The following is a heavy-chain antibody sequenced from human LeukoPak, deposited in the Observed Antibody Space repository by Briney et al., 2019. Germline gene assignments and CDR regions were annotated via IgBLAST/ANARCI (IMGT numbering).Heavy chain of an antibody. J-gene: IGHJ4*02. CDR3: ARGWCSSTKCYAEPFDY. CDR1: GFHFSHHY. D-gene: IGHD2-2*01. V-gene: IGHV3-11*04. Sequence: GGPLRLPRAASGFHFSHHYMSWIRQPPGKGLEWVSYISSSGSTIYYADSVKGRFTISRDNAKNSLYLQMNSLRAEDTAVYYCARGWCSSTKCYAEPFDYWGQGTLVTVSS. CDR2: ISSSGSTI.